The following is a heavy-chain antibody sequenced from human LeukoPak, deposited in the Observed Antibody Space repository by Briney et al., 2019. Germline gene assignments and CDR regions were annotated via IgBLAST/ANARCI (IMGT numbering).Heavy chain of an antibody. CDR1: GSSFSNTW. CDR2: VKSKSDDGTA. CDR3: TPGGKDYVH. D-gene: IGHD4-17*01. V-gene: IGHV3-15*07. Sequence: TGGSLRLSCAASGSSFSNTWMNWVRLAPGKGLEWVGRVKSKSDDGTAEYAAPVKGRFTISRDDSKNTLYVQMSSLKIEDTALYYCTPGGKDYVHWGQGTLVTVSS. J-gene: IGHJ4*02.